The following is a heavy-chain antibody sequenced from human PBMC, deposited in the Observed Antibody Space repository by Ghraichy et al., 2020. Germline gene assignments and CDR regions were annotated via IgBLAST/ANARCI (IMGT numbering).Heavy chain of an antibody. Sequence: GGSLRLSCAASGFTFSSSEMNWVRQAPGKGLEWLSYISSSGSSIFYADSVKGRFTISRDNAKNSLYLQMNSLRDEDTAVYFCARGWFDSWGQGTLVTVSS. V-gene: IGHV3-48*03. J-gene: IGHJ5*01. CDR3: ARGWFDS. CDR1: GFTFSSSE. CDR2: ISSSGSSI.